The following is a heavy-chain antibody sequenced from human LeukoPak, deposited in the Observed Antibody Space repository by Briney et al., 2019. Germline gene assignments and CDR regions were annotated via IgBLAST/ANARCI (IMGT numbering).Heavy chain of an antibody. CDR3: AKDVKAGSAAGTVDY. V-gene: IGHV3-30*18. CDR2: IPYDGSNK. D-gene: IGHD6-13*01. CDR1: GFTFSSYG. J-gene: IGHJ4*02. Sequence: GGSLRLSCAASGFTFSSYGMHWVRQAPGKGLEWVAVIPYDGSNKYYADSVKGRFTMSRDNSKNTLYLQMNSLRAEDTAVYYCAKDVKAGSAAGTVDYWGQGTLVTVSS.